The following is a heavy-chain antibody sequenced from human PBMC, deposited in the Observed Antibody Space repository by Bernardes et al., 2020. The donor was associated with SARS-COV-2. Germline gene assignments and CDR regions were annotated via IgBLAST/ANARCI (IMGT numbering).Heavy chain of an antibody. D-gene: IGHD1-26*01. V-gene: IGHV3-33*01. CDR3: ARDGRLGSGDFYGMDV. J-gene: IGHJ6*02. Sequence: LRLSCTASGFTFSTYGMHWVRQAPGKGLEWVGVIWYDGSNKYYAEAVKGRFSISRDNFKNTMHLQISSLRVEDTAVYYCARDGRLGSGDFYGMDVWGQGTTVTVSS. CDR1: GFTFSTYG. CDR2: IWYDGSNK.